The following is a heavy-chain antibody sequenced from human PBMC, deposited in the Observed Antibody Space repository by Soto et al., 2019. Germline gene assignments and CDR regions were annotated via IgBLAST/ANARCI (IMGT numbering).Heavy chain of an antibody. Sequence: EVQMVESGGGLVQPGGSLRLSCAVSGFTVITNYISWVRQAPGKGLEWVSDIYAGGSTYYTDSVKGRFAISRDNSKSTLYLQMTSLRAEDTAVYSCARKKSIVGATGYFDYWGQGTLVIVSS. V-gene: IGHV3-66*01. CDR2: IYAGGST. J-gene: IGHJ4*02. CDR1: GFTVITNY. D-gene: IGHD1-26*01. CDR3: ARKKSIVGATGYFDY.